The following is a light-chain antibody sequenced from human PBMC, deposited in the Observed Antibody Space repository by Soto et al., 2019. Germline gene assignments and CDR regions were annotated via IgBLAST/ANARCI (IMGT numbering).Light chain of an antibody. V-gene: IGKV3-20*01. CDR3: QHYGGSPPVT. Sequence: EIVLTQSPGTLSLSPGERATLSCRASQSVSSSYLAWYQQKPGQAPRLLIYGASSRATGIPDRFSGSGSGTDFTLTISRLEPEDFSVYYCQHYGGSPPVTFGQGTRLEMK. CDR1: QSVSSSY. CDR2: GAS. J-gene: IGKJ5*01.